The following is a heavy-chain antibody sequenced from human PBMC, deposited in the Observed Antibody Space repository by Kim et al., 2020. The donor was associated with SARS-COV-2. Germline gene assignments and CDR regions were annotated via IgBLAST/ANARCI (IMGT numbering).Heavy chain of an antibody. D-gene: IGHD3-10*01. CDR3: ARVRGVRGGKGFDP. V-gene: IGHV1-8*01. J-gene: IGHJ5*02. Sequence: AQKFQGRVTMTRNTSISTAYMELSSLRSEDTAVYYCARVRGVRGGKGFDPWGQGTLVTVSS.